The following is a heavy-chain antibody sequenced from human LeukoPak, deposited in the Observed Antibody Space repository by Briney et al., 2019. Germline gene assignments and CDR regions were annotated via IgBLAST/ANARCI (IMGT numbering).Heavy chain of an antibody. CDR1: GFTFSSYV. CDR2: ISDSGGDT. D-gene: IGHD2-21*01. Sequence: PGGSLRLSCAASGFTFSSYVMSWVRRAPGKGLEWVSSISDSGGDTYYADSVKGRFTISRDNSKSTLYLQMNSLRAEDTAVYYCARDSPNEGILWWSIDYWGQGTLVTVSS. CDR3: ARDSPNEGILWWSIDY. J-gene: IGHJ4*02. V-gene: IGHV3-23*01.